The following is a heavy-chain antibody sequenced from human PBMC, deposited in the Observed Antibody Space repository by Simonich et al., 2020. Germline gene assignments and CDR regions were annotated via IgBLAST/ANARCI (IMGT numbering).Heavy chain of an antibody. V-gene: IGHV1-2*02. CDR1: GYTFTGYH. CDR2: INPNMGGT. Sequence: QVQLVQSGAEVKKPGASVKVSCKASGYTFTGYHMHWGRQAPGQGLEWIGWINPNMGGTNYAQKFQGRFTMTRDTSISTAYMELSRLRSDDTAVYYCARNGLVGILKAFDIWGQGTMVTVSS. D-gene: IGHD2-21*01. J-gene: IGHJ3*02. CDR3: ARNGLVGILKAFDI.